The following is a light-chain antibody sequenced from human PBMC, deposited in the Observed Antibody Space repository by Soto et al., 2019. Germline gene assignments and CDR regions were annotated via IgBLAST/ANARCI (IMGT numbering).Light chain of an antibody. CDR1: QSVSSY. CDR2: DAS. Sequence: IVWTHAPATLSLSPGERATLSCRASQSVSSYLAWYQQKPGQAPRLLIYDASHRATGIPARFSGSGSGTDFTLTISSLEPEDFAVYYCQQRSNWPLFGQGTRLEIK. CDR3: QQRSNWPL. V-gene: IGKV3-11*01. J-gene: IGKJ5*01.